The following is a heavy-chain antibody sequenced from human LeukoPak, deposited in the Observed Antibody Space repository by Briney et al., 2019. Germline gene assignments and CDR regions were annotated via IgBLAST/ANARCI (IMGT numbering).Heavy chain of an antibody. CDR2: IYYSGST. CDR1: GGSISSYY. D-gene: IGHD6-13*01. Sequence: SETLSLTCTVSGGSISSYYWSWIRQPPGKGLEWIGYIYYSGSTNYNPSLKSRVTISVDTSKNQFSLKLSSVTAADTAVYYCARTKYSSSWPDYYYYMDVWGKGTTVTVSS. J-gene: IGHJ6*03. CDR3: ARTKYSSSWPDYYYYMDV. V-gene: IGHV4-59*01.